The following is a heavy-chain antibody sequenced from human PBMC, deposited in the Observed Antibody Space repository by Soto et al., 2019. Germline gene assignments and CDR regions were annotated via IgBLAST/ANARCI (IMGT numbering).Heavy chain of an antibody. V-gene: IGHV4-39*01. J-gene: IGHJ4*02. CDR3: ARQFERSGDFDY. CDR2: IYYSGST. Sequence: QLHLQESGPGLVKPSETLSLTCTVSGGSIRSRSSTYYWGWIRQPPGKGLEWIGSIYYSGSTYYSSSLKSRLTVSVDTSKNQFSLKLTSVTAADTAIYYCARQFERSGDFDYWGQGTLVTVSS. D-gene: IGHD3-3*01. CDR1: GGSIRSRSSTYY.